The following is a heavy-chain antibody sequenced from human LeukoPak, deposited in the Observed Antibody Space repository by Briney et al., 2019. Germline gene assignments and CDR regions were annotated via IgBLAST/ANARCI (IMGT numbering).Heavy chain of an antibody. D-gene: IGHD3-3*01. CDR1: GYTLTGYY. CDR2: INPNSGGT. CDR3: ARDGASRYLADY. Sequence: VASVKVSCKASGYTLTGYYMHWVRQAPGQGLEWMGWINPNSGGTNYAQKFQGRVTMTRDTSISTAYMELSRLGSDDTAVYYCARDGASRYLADYWGQGTLVTVSS. V-gene: IGHV1-2*02. J-gene: IGHJ4*02.